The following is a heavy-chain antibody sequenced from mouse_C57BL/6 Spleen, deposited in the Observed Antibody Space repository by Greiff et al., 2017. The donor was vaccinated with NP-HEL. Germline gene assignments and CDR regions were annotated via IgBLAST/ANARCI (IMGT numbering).Heavy chain of an antibody. D-gene: IGHD1-1*01. CDR3: ARLYGSSPAWCAY. J-gene: IGHJ3*01. CDR1: GFTFSSYG. V-gene: IGHV5-6*02. Sequence: DVMLVESGGDLVKPGGSLKLSCAASGFTFSSYGMSWVRQTPDKRLEWVATISSGGSYTYYPDSVKGRFTISRDNAKNTLYLQMSSLKSEDTAMYYCARLYGSSPAWCAYWGQGTLVTVSA. CDR2: ISSGGSYT.